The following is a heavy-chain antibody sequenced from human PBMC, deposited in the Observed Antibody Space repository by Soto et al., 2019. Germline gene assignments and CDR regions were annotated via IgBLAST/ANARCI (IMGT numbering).Heavy chain of an antibody. J-gene: IGHJ6*02. CDR3: ATPGADRDNYYYYGMDV. Sequence: EVQLVESGGGLVKPGGSLRLSCAASGFTFSSYSMNWVRQAPGKGLEWVSSISSSSSYIYSADSVKGRFTISRDNAKNSLYLQMNSLRAEDTAVYYCATPGADRDNYYYYGMDVWGQGTTVTVSS. D-gene: IGHD6-6*01. CDR2: ISSSSSYI. V-gene: IGHV3-21*01. CDR1: GFTFSSYS.